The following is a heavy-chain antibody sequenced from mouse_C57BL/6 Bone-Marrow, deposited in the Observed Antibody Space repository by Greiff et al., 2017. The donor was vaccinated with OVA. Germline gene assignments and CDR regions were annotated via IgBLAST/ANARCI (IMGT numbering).Heavy chain of an antibody. CDR1: GFNIKDDY. J-gene: IGHJ3*01. CDR2: IDPENGDT. V-gene: IGHV14-4*01. Sequence: QLQESGAELVRPGASVKLSCTASGFNIKDDYMHWVKQRPEQGLEWIGWIDPENGDTEYASKFQGKATITADTSSNTAYLQLSSLTSEDTAVYYCTTEIYYDYDDGAWFAYWGQGTLVTVSA. CDR3: TTEIYYDYDDGAWFAY. D-gene: IGHD2-4*01.